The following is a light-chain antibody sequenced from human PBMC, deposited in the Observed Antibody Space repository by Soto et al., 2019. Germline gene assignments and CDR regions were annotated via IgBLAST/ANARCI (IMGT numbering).Light chain of an antibody. Sequence: DIQMTQSPSSLSASVGDRVTITCRASQSISSYLNWYQQKPGKAPKLLIYGASSLQSGAPSMFSGSGSGTDFTLTISSLQPEDFATYYCQQSYSSPYTFGQGTKLEIK. V-gene: IGKV1-39*01. CDR1: QSISSY. CDR2: GAS. CDR3: QQSYSSPYT. J-gene: IGKJ2*01.